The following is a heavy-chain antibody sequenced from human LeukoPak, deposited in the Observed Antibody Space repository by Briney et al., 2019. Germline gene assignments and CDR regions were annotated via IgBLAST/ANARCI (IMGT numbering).Heavy chain of an antibody. D-gene: IGHD3-3*01. Sequence: SETLSLTCDVSGDSFSDYYWTWVRQSPGKGLEWIGYIYTSGSTNYNPSLKSRVTISVDTSKNQFSLKLSSVTAADTAVYYCARRRYEAFDPWGQGTLVTVSS. J-gene: IGHJ5*02. CDR1: GDSFSDYY. CDR2: IYTSGST. V-gene: IGHV4-4*09. CDR3: ARRRYEAFDP.